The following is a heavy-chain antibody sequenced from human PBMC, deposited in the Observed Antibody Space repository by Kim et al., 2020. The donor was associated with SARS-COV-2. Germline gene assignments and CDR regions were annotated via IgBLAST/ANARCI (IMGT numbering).Heavy chain of an antibody. CDR1: GFTFSSYS. V-gene: IGHV3-21*01. CDR3: ARVSSPQPNCGGDCGLDY. Sequence: GGSLRLSCAASGFTFSSYSMNWVRQAPGKGLEWVSSISSSSSYIYYADSVKGRFTISRDNAKNSLYLQMNSLRAEDTAVYYCARVSSPQPNCGGDCGLDYWGQGTLVTVSS. CDR2: ISSSSSYI. D-gene: IGHD2-21*02. J-gene: IGHJ4*02.